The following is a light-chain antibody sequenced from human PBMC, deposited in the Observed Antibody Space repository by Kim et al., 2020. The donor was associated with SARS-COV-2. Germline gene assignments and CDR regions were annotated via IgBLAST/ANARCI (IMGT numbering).Light chain of an antibody. J-gene: IGLJ3*02. CDR3: SAWDSRLNTWG. CDR1: SSNVGNEG. CDR2: RNN. Sequence: QAGLTQPPSVSKGLRQTAALTCTGNSSNVGNEGAAWLQQHQGHPPKLLSYRNNNRPSGISERLSASRSGNTASLTITGLQPEDEADYYCSAWDSRLNTWGFGGGTQLTVL. V-gene: IGLV10-54*01.